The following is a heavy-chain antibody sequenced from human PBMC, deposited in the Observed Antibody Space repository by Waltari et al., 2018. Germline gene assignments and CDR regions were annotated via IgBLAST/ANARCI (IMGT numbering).Heavy chain of an antibody. CDR2: IKHGGSA. CDR3: AREKEWKELELSLDL. CDR1: GYSISSGYY. J-gene: IGHJ5*02. V-gene: IGHV4-38-2*02. D-gene: IGHD1-7*01. Sequence: QVQLQYSVPGLVKPSVTLSLTCAVSGYSISSGYYWCWIRQPPGKGEEWSGRIKHGGSAEWNPYSKERVTISVETSKNQCSLRLSDETDADRAEYYCAREKEWKELELSLDLWGQGTLVNVSS.